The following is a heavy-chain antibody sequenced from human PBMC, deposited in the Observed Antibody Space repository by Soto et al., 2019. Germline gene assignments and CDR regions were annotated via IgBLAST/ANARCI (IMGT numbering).Heavy chain of an antibody. CDR2: INHSGST. CDR1: GGSFSGYY. Sequence: SETLSLTCAVYGGSFSGYYWSWIRQPPGKGLEWIGKINHSGSTNYNPSLKSRVTISVDTSKNQFSLKLSSVTAADTAVYYCARSSYDYVWGSYLPDKYYFDYWGQGTLVTVSS. V-gene: IGHV4-34*01. CDR3: ARSSYDYVWGSYLPDKYYFDY. D-gene: IGHD3-16*02. J-gene: IGHJ4*02.